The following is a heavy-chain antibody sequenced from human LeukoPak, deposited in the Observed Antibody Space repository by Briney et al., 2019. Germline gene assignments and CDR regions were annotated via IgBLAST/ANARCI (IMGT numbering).Heavy chain of an antibody. Sequence: PSETLSLTCAVYGGSFSGYYWSWIRQPPGKGLEWIGEINHSGSTNYNPSLKSRVTISVDTSKNQFSLKLSSVTAADTAVYYCARGRARGVIITSRNWFDPWGQGTLVTVSS. V-gene: IGHV4-34*01. CDR3: ARGRARGVIITSRNWFDP. CDR1: GGSFSGYY. J-gene: IGHJ5*02. D-gene: IGHD3-10*01. CDR2: INHSGST.